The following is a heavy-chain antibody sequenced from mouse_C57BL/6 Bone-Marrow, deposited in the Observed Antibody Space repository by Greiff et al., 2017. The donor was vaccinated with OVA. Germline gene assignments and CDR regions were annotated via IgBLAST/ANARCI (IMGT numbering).Heavy chain of an antibody. Sequence: VKLVESGPGLVAPSQSLSITCTVSGFSLTSYGVHWVRQPPGKGLEWLVVIWSDGSTTYNSALKSRLSISKDNSKSQVFLKMNSLQTDDTAMYYCARHWNYDYDGYYFDYWGQGTTLTVSS. D-gene: IGHD2-4*01. CDR3: ARHWNYDYDGYYFDY. V-gene: IGHV2-6-1*01. CDR1: GFSLTSYG. CDR2: IWSDGST. J-gene: IGHJ2*01.